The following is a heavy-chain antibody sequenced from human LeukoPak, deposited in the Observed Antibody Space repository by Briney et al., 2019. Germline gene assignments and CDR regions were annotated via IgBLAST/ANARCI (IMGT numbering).Heavy chain of an antibody. Sequence: PGRSLRLSCAASGFTFSSYAMHWVRQAPGKGLEWVAVISYDGSNKYYADSVKGRFTFSRDTSKNTLYLQMNSLRAEDTAVYYCAKNNWGSSSYFDYWGQGTLVTVSS. J-gene: IGHJ4*02. CDR1: GFTFSSYA. V-gene: IGHV3-30-3*02. CDR2: ISYDGSNK. CDR3: AKNNWGSSSYFDY. D-gene: IGHD7-27*01.